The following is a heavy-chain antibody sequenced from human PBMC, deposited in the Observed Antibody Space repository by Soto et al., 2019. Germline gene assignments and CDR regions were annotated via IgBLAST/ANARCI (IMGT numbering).Heavy chain of an antibody. CDR3: AREGITMVRGAVYYYYGMDV. D-gene: IGHD3-10*01. Sequence: PGGSLRLSCAASGFTIRSNYMSWIRQAPGKGLEWVSVLYVGGNTYYADSVKGRFTMSRDNAKNSLYLQMNSLRAEDTAVYYCAREGITMVRGAVYYYYGMDVWGQGTTDTVSS. CDR1: GFTIRSNY. V-gene: IGHV3-53*01. J-gene: IGHJ6*01. CDR2: LYVGGNT.